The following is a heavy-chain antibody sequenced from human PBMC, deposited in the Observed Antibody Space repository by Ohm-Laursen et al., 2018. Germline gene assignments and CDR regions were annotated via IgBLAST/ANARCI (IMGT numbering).Heavy chain of an antibody. J-gene: IGHJ3*01. CDR1: GFTFISYT. CDR3: ARDRDYGDYPHPFDF. Sequence: GSLRLSCTASGFTFISYTMNWVRQAPGKGLEWVSSISGSRSYVYDADSVKGRFFISRDNAENSLYLQMNSLRAEDTAVYYCARDRDYGDYPHPFDFWGQGTMVTVSS. CDR2: ISGSRSYV. D-gene: IGHD4-17*01. V-gene: IGHV3-21*01.